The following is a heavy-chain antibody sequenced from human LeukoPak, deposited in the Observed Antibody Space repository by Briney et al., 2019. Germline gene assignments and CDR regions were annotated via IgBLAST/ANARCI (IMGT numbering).Heavy chain of an antibody. CDR2: IRSKAYGGTT. D-gene: IGHD5-18*01. V-gene: IGHV3-49*03. CDR1: GFTFGDYA. Sequence: PGRSLRLSCTASGFTFGDYAMSWFRQAPGRGLEWVGFIRSKAYGGTTEYAASVKGRFTISRDDSKSIAYLQMNSLKTEDTAVYCCARRGYGYGYLDYWGQGTLVTVSS. CDR3: ARRGYGYGYLDY. J-gene: IGHJ4*02.